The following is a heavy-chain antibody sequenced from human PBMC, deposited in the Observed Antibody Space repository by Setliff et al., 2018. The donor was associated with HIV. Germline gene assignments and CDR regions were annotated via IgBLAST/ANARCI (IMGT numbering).Heavy chain of an antibody. V-gene: IGHV3-11*04. CDR2: ISGSGNTI. J-gene: IGHJ4*02. D-gene: IGHD2-8*01. CDR1: GFSFSDYY. Sequence: PSETLSLSCEASGFSFSDYYMNWIRQTPGKGPELISSISGSGNTIQYADFMKGRITVARDTAKNSLFLQMNCLKAEDTAVYYRVRGMALDYWGRGTLVTVSS. CDR3: VRGMALDY.